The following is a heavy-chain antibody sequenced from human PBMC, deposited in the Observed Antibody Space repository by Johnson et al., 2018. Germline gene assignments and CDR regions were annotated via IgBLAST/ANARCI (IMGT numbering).Heavy chain of an antibody. V-gene: IGHV3-7*01. Sequence: EVQLLETGGGLVQPGGSLRLSCAASGFTFSSYWMSWVRQAPGKGLEWVANIKQDGSEKYYGDSVKDRFTISRDNAKNSLDLQMNSVRAEDTAVYYCARDGVRLWDYGFWSGPPHHYYYRDVWGKGTTVTGTS. D-gene: IGHD3-3*01. CDR3: ARDGVRLWDYGFWSGPPHHYYYRDV. CDR1: GFTFSSYW. J-gene: IGHJ6*03. CDR2: IKQDGSEK.